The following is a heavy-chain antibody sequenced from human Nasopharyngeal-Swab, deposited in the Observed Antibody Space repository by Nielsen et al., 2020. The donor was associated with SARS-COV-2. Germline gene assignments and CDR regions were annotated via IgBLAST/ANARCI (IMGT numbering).Heavy chain of an antibody. V-gene: IGHV4-39*01. J-gene: IGHJ4*02. D-gene: IGHD6-13*01. CDR2: IYYSGST. Sequence: WIRQPPGKGLEWIGSIYYSGSTYYNPSLMSRVTISVDTSKNQFPLKLSSVTAADTAVYYCARPGTGIAAADYWGQGTLVTVSS. CDR3: ARPGTGIAAADY.